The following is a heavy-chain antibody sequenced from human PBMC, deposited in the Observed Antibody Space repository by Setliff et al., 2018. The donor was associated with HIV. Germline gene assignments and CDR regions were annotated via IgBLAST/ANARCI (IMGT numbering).Heavy chain of an antibody. J-gene: IGHJ4*02. CDR1: GHSFTNYW. CDR2: IYPGDSDT. D-gene: IGHD3-10*01. CDR3: VRRVGGRGYYFDY. Sequence: GESLKISCKGSGHSFTNYWIGWVRQMPGKGLEWMGTIYPGDSDTTNNPSFQGQVTMSADKSITTAYLQWTSLKASDTAMYYCVRRVGGRGYYFDYWGQGSPVTVSS. V-gene: IGHV5-51*01.